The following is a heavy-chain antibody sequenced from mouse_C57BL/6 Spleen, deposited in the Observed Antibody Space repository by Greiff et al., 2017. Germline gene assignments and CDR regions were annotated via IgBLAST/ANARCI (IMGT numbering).Heavy chain of an antibody. D-gene: IGHD1-1*01. CDR3: ARRVGSSYDWYFDV. CDR2: ISSGSSTI. J-gene: IGHJ1*03. CDR1: GFTFSDYG. Sequence: EVKLVESGGGLVKPGGSLKLSCAASGFTFSDYGMHWVRQAPEKGLEWVAYISSGSSTIYYADTVKGRFPISRDNAKNTLFLQMTSLRSEDTAMYYCARRVGSSYDWYFDVWGTGTTVTVSS. V-gene: IGHV5-17*01.